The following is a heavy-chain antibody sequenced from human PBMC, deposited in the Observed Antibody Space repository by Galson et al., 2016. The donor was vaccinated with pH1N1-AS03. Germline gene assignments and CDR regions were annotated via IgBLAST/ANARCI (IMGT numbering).Heavy chain of an antibody. CDR3: AREKHTVTGEGMYYGMDV. Sequence: SETLSLTCTVSGGSITSYYWNWIRQSPGKGLEWIGNMKYSERSNYNPSLKSRVTISVDTSKNQFSLTLRSVTAADTAVYYCAREKHTVTGEGMYYGMDVWGQGTTVTVSS. J-gene: IGHJ6*02. CDR1: GGSITSYY. D-gene: IGHD4-17*01. CDR2: MKYSERS. V-gene: IGHV4-59*01.